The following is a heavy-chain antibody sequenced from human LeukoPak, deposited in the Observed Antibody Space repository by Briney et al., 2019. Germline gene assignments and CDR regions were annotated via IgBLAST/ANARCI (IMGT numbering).Heavy chain of an antibody. J-gene: IGHJ4*02. CDR3: ARTGWSSEGHY. CDR1: GFTFSNAW. CDR2: ISSSSSYI. D-gene: IGHD1-14*01. V-gene: IGHV3-21*01. Sequence: GGSLRLSCAASGFTFSNAWMSWVRQAPGKGLEWVSSISSSSSYIYYAASVKGRFTISRDNAKNSLYLQMNSLRAEDTAVYYCARTGWSSEGHYWGQGTLVTVSS.